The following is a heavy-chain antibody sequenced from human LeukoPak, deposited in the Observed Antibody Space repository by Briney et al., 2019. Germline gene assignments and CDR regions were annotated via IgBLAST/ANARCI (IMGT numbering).Heavy chain of an antibody. V-gene: IGHV3-48*04. Sequence: GGSLRLSCAASGFTFSSYSMNWVRQAPGKGLEWVSYISSSSSTIYYADSVKGRFTISRDNAKNSLYLQMNSLRAEDTAVYYCARDDKYYGSGSNHHYFDYWGQGTLVTVSS. CDR3: ARDDKYYGSGSNHHYFDY. D-gene: IGHD3-10*01. CDR2: ISSSSSTI. CDR1: GFTFSSYS. J-gene: IGHJ4*02.